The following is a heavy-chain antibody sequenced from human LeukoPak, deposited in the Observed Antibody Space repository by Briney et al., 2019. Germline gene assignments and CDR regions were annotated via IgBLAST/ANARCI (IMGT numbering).Heavy chain of an antibody. CDR1: GFTFSSYA. D-gene: IGHD3-10*01. CDR3: AKVGRGSESYDGVDY. V-gene: IGHV3-23*01. Sequence: GGSLRLSCAASGFTFSSYAMSWVRQAPGKGLEWVSAISGSGGSTYYADSVKGRFTISRDNSKNTLYLQMNSLRAEDTAVYYCAKVGRGSESYDGVDYWGQGTLVTVSS. CDR2: ISGSGGST. J-gene: IGHJ4*02.